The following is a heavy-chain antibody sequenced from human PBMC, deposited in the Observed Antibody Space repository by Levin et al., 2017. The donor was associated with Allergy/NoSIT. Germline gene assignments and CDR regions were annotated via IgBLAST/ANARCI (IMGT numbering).Heavy chain of an antibody. Sequence: KVSCAASGFTFSGSAMHWVRQASGKGLEWVGRIRSKANSYATAYAASVKGRFTISRDDSKNTAYLQMNSLKTEDTAVYYCTRHDGFSGYSSYWGQGTLVTVSS. D-gene: IGHD5-18*01. CDR3: TRHDGFSGYSSY. J-gene: IGHJ4*02. V-gene: IGHV3-73*01. CDR1: GFTFSGSA. CDR2: IRSKANSYAT.